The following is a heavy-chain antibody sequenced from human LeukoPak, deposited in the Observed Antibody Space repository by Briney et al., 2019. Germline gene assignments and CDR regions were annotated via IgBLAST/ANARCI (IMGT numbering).Heavy chain of an antibody. J-gene: IGHJ4*02. CDR1: GFTFSGYW. D-gene: IGHD3-16*01. V-gene: IGHV3-7*01. CDR2: IKHDGSEK. Sequence: GGSLRLSCAASGFTFSGYWMSWVRQAPGKGLEWVANIKHDGSEKYFVDSVKGRFTISRDNAKNSLFLQMNTLRAEDTAVYYCARLGGPHYVSHWGQGTLVTVSS. CDR3: ARLGGPHYVSH.